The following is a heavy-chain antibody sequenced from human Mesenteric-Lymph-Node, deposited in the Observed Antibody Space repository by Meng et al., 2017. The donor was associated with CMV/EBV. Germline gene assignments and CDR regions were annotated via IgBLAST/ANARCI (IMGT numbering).Heavy chain of an antibody. D-gene: IGHD2-15*01. Sequence: ASVKVSCKASGYTFTSYDINWVRQAPGQGLEWMGWINPNSGGTNYAQKFQGRVTMTRDTSISTAYMELSRLRSDDTAVYYCAREWVGCSGGSCYSSYFDYWGQGTLVTVSS. J-gene: IGHJ4*02. CDR2: INPNSGGT. CDR3: AREWVGCSGGSCYSSYFDY. CDR1: GYTFTSYD. V-gene: IGHV1-2*02.